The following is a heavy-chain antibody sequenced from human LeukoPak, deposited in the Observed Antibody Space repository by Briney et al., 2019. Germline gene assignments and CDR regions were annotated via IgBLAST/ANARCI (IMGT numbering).Heavy chain of an antibody. CDR2: IRYDGSNK. D-gene: IGHD6-13*01. CDR1: GFTFSSYG. J-gene: IGHJ5*02. CDR3: AKDASSSWYGWFDP. V-gene: IGHV3-30*02. Sequence: AGGSLRLSCAASGFTFSSYGMHWVRQAPGKGLEWVAFIRYDGSNKYYADSVKGRFTISRDNSKNTLYLQMNSLRAEDTAVYYCAKDASSSWYGWFDPWGQGTLVTVSS.